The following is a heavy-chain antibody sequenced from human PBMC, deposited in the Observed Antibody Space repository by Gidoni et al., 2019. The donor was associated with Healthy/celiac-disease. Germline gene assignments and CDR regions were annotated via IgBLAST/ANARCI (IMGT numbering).Heavy chain of an antibody. CDR1: GFSLSTSGVG. Sequence: QITLKESGPTLVQPTQTLPLTCTFSGFSLSTSGVGVGWIRQPPGKALEWLALIYWDDDKRYSPSLKSRLTITKDTSKNQVVLTMTNMDPVDTATYYCAHMGDYTTIRAFDIWGQGTMVTVSS. V-gene: IGHV2-5*02. CDR2: IYWDDDK. CDR3: AHMGDYTTIRAFDI. J-gene: IGHJ3*02. D-gene: IGHD2-2*02.